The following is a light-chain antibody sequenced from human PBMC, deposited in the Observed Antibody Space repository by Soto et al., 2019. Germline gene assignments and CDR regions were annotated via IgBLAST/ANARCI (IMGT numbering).Light chain of an antibody. Sequence: DIQMTQSPSTLSASVGDSFTISFRASQNINTWLAWYHQKPGMAPKLLISDAYTLESGVPSRFSGSGSGPEFTLTISSLQPDDFGTYYCQQYNSFAWTFGQGTKVDI. CDR3: QQYNSFAWT. CDR1: QNINTW. V-gene: IGKV1-5*01. CDR2: DAY. J-gene: IGKJ1*01.